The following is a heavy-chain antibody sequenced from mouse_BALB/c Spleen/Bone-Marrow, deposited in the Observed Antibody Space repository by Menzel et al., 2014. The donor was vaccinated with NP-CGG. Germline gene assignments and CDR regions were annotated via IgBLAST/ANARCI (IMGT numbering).Heavy chain of an antibody. Sequence: VRLRQSGAELVKPGASVELSCEASGYTFTSSWMHWVKLRPGRGFGWVGEINPSNGGTNYKEKFKRKATLTVDKSSSTAYRQRSSLTAEDSAVYDGTRGGFDYWGQGTTLTVSS. CDR3: TRGGFDY. J-gene: IGHJ2*01. CDR2: INPSNGGT. CDR1: GYTFTSSW. V-gene: IGHV1S16*01.